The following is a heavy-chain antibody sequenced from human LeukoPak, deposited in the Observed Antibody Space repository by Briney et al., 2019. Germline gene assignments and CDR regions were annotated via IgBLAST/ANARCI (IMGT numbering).Heavy chain of an antibody. CDR1: GLTFYDQA. J-gene: IGHJ3*01. V-gene: IGHV3-43*02. Sequence: GGPLRLSCAASGLTFYDQAMHWVRQAPGTGLEWVSLSGNDGSTYDADSVMGRFTISRDISKNSLYLEMSSLRTEDTALYHCASQTKYYSGSAGSYWGAFELWGQGTMVTVSS. CDR3: ASQTKYYSGSAGSYWGAFEL. D-gene: IGHD3-10*01. CDR2: SGNDGST.